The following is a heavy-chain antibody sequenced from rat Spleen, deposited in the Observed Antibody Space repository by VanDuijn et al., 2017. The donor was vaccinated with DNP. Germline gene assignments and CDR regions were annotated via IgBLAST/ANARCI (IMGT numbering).Heavy chain of an antibody. CDR1: GFTFSDYD. CDR2: ISSTGVVT. V-gene: IGHV5S13*01. J-gene: IGHJ2*01. Sequence: EVQLVESGGGLVQPGRSLKLSCAASGFTFSDYDMAWVRQAPTQGLEWVAAISSTGVVTYYRDSVKGRFTVSRDNRKNILYLQIDSLRSEDTATYSCTKRWFGSFDYWGQGVMVTVSS. CDR3: TKRWFGSFDY. D-gene: IGHD1-12*02.